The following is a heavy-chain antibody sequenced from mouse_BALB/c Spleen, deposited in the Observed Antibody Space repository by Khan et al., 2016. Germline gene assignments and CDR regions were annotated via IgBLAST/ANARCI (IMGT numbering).Heavy chain of an antibody. CDR2: INTNTGEP. Sequence: QFQLVQSGPELKKPGETVKISCKASGYTFTNYGMNWVKQAPGKGLKWMGWINTNTGEPTYAEEFKGRFAFSLETSASTAYLQINNLKNEDTATYFCARANRAYWGQGTLVTVSA. CDR1: GYTFTNYG. J-gene: IGHJ3*01. CDR3: ARANRAY. V-gene: IGHV9-3*02.